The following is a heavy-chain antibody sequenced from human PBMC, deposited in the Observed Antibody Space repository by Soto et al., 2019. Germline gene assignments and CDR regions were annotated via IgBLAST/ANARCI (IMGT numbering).Heavy chain of an antibody. CDR2: IIPIFGTA. Sequence: GASVKVSCKASGGTFSSYAISWVRQAPGQGLEWMGGIIPIFGTANYAQKFQGRVTITADESTSTAYMELSSLRSEDTAVYYCASYESGYYYDSSGYYYFDYWGQGTLVTVSS. CDR1: GGTFSSYA. J-gene: IGHJ4*02. V-gene: IGHV1-69*13. CDR3: ASYESGYYYDSSGYYYFDY. D-gene: IGHD3-22*01.